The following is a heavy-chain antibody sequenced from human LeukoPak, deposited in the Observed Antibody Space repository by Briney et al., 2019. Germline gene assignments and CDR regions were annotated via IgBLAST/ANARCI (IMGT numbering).Heavy chain of an antibody. V-gene: IGHV3-30*18. D-gene: IGHD2-21*02. CDR1: GFTFSSYG. Sequence: GGSLRLSCAASGFTFSSYGMHWVRQAPGKGLEWVAVISCDGGNKYYGDSVKGRFIISRDNSKNTLYLQMNSLRAEDTAVYYCAKDSLAYCGGDSYSQVSEYFQYWGQGTLVTVSS. J-gene: IGHJ1*01. CDR2: ISCDGGNK. CDR3: AKDSLAYCGGDSYSQVSEYFQY.